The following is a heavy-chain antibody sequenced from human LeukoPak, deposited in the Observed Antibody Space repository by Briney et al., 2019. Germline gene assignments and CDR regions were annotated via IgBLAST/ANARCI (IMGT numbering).Heavy chain of an antibody. D-gene: IGHD6-13*01. CDR3: VRDSATKLAAAGTDY. Sequence: GGSLRLSCAASGFTFSSYWMSWVRQAPGKGLEWVANIKQDGSEKYYVDSVKGRFTISRDNAKNSLYLQMNSLRAEDTAVYYCVRDSATKLAAAGTDYWGQGTLVTVSS. CDR2: IKQDGSEK. CDR1: GFTFSSYW. V-gene: IGHV3-7*01. J-gene: IGHJ4*02.